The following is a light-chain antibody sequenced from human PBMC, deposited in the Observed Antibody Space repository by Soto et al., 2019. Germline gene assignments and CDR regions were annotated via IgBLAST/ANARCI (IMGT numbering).Light chain of an antibody. CDR2: DVN. Sequence: QSALTQPASVSGSPGQSITISCTGTSSDVGAYNYVSWYQQHPGKAPKLMIYDVNIRPSGVSNRFSGSKSGNTASLTISGLQAEDEATYYCTSWTTPTPMKFGGGTKLTVL. J-gene: IGLJ2*01. CDR1: SSDVGAYNY. V-gene: IGLV2-14*01. CDR3: TSWTTPTPMK.